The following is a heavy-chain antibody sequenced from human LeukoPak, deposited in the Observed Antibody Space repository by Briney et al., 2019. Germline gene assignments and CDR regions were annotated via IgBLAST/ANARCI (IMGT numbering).Heavy chain of an antibody. CDR2: ISGSGGST. Sequence: GGSLRLSCAASGFTFSSYAMSWVSQAPGKGLEWVSAISGSGGSTYYADSVKGRFTISRDNSKNTLYLQMNSLRAEDTAVYYCARDLGVPAETLDYWGQGTLVTVSS. J-gene: IGHJ4*02. CDR3: ARDLGVPAETLDY. CDR1: GFTFSSYA. D-gene: IGHD2-2*01. V-gene: IGHV3-23*01.